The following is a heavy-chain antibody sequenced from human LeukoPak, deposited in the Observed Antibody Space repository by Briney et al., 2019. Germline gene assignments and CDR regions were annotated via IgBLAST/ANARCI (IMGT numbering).Heavy chain of an antibody. CDR3: AKDHTSESYYDILTGYYSAFDI. J-gene: IGHJ3*02. D-gene: IGHD3-9*01. CDR2: ISWNSGSI. V-gene: IGHV3-9*01. CDR1: GFTFDDYA. Sequence: PGRSLRLSCAASGFTFDDYAMHWVRQAPGKGLEWVSGISWNSGSIGYADSVKGRFTISRDNAKNSLYLQMNSLRAKDTALYYCAKDHTSESYYDILTGYYSAFDIWGQGTMVTVSS.